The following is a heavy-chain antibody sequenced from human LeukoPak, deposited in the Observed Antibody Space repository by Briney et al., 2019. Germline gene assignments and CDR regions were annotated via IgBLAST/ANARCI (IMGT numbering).Heavy chain of an antibody. Sequence: SVKVSCKASGGTFSSYAISWVRQAPGQGLEWMGGITPIFGTANYAQKFQGRVTITTDESTSTAYMELSSLRSEDTAVYYCARDSPNWNYGNAFDIWGQGTMVTVSS. D-gene: IGHD1-7*01. J-gene: IGHJ3*02. CDR1: GGTFSSYA. V-gene: IGHV1-69*05. CDR3: ARDSPNWNYGNAFDI. CDR2: ITPIFGTA.